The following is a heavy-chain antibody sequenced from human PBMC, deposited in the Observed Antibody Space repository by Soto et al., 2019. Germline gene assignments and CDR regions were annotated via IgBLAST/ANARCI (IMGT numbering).Heavy chain of an antibody. D-gene: IGHD2-2*01. CDR3: ARAAGCSSTSCYVIGNWFDP. CDR2: IIPILGIA. Sequence: QVQLVQSGAEVKKPGSSVKVSCKASGGTFSSYTISWVRQAPGQGLEWMGRIIPILGIANYAQKFQGRVTITADKSTSTAYMELSSLRSEDTAVYYCARAAGCSSTSCYVIGNWFDPWGQGTLVTVSS. V-gene: IGHV1-69*02. CDR1: GGTFSSYT. J-gene: IGHJ5*02.